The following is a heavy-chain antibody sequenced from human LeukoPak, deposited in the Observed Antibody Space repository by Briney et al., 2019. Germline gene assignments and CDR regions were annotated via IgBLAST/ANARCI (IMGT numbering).Heavy chain of an antibody. J-gene: IGHJ2*01. CDR1: GYSINSGYY. CDR3: ASSSGWHPNWYFDL. V-gene: IGHV4-38-2*02. D-gene: IGHD6-19*01. CDR2: IYHSGST. Sequence: PSETLSLTCTVSGYSINSGYYWAWIRQPPGKGLEWIGIIYHSGSTYYNPSLKSRVTISVDTSKNQFSLKLSSVTAADTAVYYCASSSGWHPNWYFDLWGRGTLVTVSS.